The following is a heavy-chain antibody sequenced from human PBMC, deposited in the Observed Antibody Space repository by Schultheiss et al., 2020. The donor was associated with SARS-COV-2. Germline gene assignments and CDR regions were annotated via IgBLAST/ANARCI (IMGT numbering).Heavy chain of an antibody. D-gene: IGHD6-19*01. V-gene: IGHV1-8*03. J-gene: IGHJ6*03. Sequence: ASVKVSCKASGYTFTSYGISWVRQAPGQGLEWMGWINPNSGNTGYAQKFQGRVTITRNTSISTAYMELSSLRSEDTAVYYCARPNSSWKNYYYYMDVWGKGTTVTVSS. CDR2: INPNSGNT. CDR1: GYTFTSYG. CDR3: ARPNSSWKNYYYYMDV.